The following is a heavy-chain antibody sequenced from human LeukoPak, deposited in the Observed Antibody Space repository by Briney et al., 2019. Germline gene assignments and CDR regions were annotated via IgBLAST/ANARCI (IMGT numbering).Heavy chain of an antibody. CDR2: IYSGGST. CDR3: ARVSQDGYNDY. D-gene: IGHD5-24*01. J-gene: IGHJ4*02. Sequence: GGSLRLSCSASGFTDSSNYMSWVRQAPGKGLEWVSVIYSGGSTYYADSVKGRFTISRDNSKNTLYLQMNSLRAEDTAVYYCARVSQDGYNDYWGQGTLVTVSS. CDR1: GFTDSSNY. V-gene: IGHV3-53*01.